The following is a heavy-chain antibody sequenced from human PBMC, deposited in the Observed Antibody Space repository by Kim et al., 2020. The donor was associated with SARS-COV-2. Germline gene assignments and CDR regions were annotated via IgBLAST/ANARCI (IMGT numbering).Heavy chain of an antibody. D-gene: IGHD3-10*01. J-gene: IGHJ6*02. CDR3: ARVKTILLWFGELLHYGMDV. Sequence: RVTISVDTSKNQFSLKLSSVTAADTAVYYCARVKTILLWFGELLHYGMDVWGQGTTVTVSS. V-gene: IGHV4-34*01.